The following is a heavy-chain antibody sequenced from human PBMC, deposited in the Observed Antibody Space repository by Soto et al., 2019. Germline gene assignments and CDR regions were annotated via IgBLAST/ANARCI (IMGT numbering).Heavy chain of an antibody. Sequence: RGTLRISCAASGLTFSSDGRHWVGPDPGKGLEWVAVIWYDGSNKYYADSVKGRFTISRDNSKNTLYLQMNSLRVEDTAVYYCARDGSGSTHQFDYWGQGTLVTGS. V-gene: IGHV3-33*01. CDR3: ARDGSGSTHQFDY. CDR2: IWYDGSNK. D-gene: IGHD1-26*01. J-gene: IGHJ4*02. CDR1: GLTFSSDG.